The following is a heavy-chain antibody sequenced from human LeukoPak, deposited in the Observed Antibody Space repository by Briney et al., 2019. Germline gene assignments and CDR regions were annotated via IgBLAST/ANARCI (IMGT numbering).Heavy chain of an antibody. D-gene: IGHD3-10*01. CDR2: ISYDGSNK. V-gene: IGHV3-30-3*01. J-gene: IGHJ4*02. CDR3: ARDLGVRTDY. Sequence: PGGSLRLSCAASGFTFSSYAMHWVRQAPGKGLEWVAVISYDGSNKYYADSVKGRFTISRDNSKNTLYLQMNSLRAEDTAVYYCARDLGVRTDYWGQGTLVTASS. CDR1: GFTFSSYA.